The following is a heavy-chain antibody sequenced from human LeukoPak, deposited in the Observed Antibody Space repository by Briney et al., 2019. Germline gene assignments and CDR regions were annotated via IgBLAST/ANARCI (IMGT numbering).Heavy chain of an antibody. CDR3: ARGYGGNFLDDFDY. D-gene: IGHD4-23*01. Sequence: GGSLRLSCAASGFTFSTYGMHWVRQAPGKGLEWVAIIWYDGSNKYYADSVKGRFTISRDNAKNSLYLQMNSLRAEDTAVYYCARGYGGNFLDDFDYWGQGTLVTVSS. CDR2: IWYDGSNK. CDR1: GFTFSTYG. V-gene: IGHV3-33*08. J-gene: IGHJ4*02.